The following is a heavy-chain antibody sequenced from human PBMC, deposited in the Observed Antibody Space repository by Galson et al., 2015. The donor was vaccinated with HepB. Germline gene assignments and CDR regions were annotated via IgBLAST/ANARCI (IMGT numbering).Heavy chain of an antibody. D-gene: IGHD2-21*01. CDR1: GFTFSSYG. J-gene: IGHJ4*02. V-gene: IGHV3-30*03. Sequence: SLRLSCAASGFTFSSYGMHWVRQAPGKGLEWVAVISYDGSNKYYADSVKGRFTISRDNSKNTLYLQMNSLRAEDTAVYYCAAYETPVYWGQGTLVTVSS. CDR2: ISYDGSNK. CDR3: AAYETPVY.